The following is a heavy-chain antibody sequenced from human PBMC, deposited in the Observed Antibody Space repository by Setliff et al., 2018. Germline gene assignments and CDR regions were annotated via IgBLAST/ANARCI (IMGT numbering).Heavy chain of an antibody. CDR3: ARVGGYSSGFGPDYYYYGIDV. CDR2: MNPNSGNT. V-gene: IGHV7-4-1*02. J-gene: IGHJ6*02. D-gene: IGHD6-19*01. Sequence: ASVKVSCKASGYTFSSYDINWVRQATGQGLEWMGWMNPNSGNTAYAQGFTGRFVFSLDTSVSTAYLQISSLKAEDTAVYYCARVGGYSSGFGPDYYYYGIDVWGQGTTVTVSS. CDR1: GYTFSSYD.